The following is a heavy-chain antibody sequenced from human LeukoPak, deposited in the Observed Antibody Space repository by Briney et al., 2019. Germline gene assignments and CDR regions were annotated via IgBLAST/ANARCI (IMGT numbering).Heavy chain of an antibody. J-gene: IGHJ4*02. Sequence: GGSLRLSCAASGFTFSSYGMHWVRQAPGKGLEWVAFIRYDGSNKYYADSVKGRFTISRDNSKNTLYLQMNSLRAEDTAVYYCAKQGRKPQAGIAAAGIDYWGQGTLVTVSS. D-gene: IGHD6-13*01. CDR1: GFTFSSYG. CDR2: IRYDGSNK. CDR3: AKQGRKPQAGIAAAGIDY. V-gene: IGHV3-30*02.